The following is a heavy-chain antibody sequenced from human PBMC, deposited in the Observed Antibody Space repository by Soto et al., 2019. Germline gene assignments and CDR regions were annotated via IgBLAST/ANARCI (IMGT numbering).Heavy chain of an antibody. CDR1: GGTFSSYT. CDR3: ASGVWFLEWPNNFDY. D-gene: IGHD3-3*01. J-gene: IGHJ4*02. CDR2: IIPILGIA. Sequence: QVQLVKSGAEVKKPGSSVKVSCKASGGTFSSYTISWVRQAPGQGVEWMGRIIPILGIANYAQKFQGRVTITAAKSTSKAYMELSRLRSEDTAVYYCASGVWFLEWPNNFDYWGQGTMV. V-gene: IGHV1-69*02.